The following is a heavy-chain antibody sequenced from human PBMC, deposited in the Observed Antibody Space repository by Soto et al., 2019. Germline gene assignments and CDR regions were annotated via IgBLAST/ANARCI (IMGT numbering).Heavy chain of an antibody. CDR3: ARGRGRYSSGWSWYDP. CDR1: GGTIRGPDW. V-gene: IGHV4-4*02. Sequence: SETLSLTCGVSGGTIRGPDWWTWVRQPPGKGLEWIGEIFQSGSTNYTPSLESRVTRSVDKSKNQFSLSLTSVTAADTAVYFCARGRGRYSSGWSWYDPWGQGILVTVSS. J-gene: IGHJ5*02. CDR2: IFQSGST. D-gene: IGHD6-19*01.